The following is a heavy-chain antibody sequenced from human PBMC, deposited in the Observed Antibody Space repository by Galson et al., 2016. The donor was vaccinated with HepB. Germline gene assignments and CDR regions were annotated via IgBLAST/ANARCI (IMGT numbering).Heavy chain of an antibody. CDR1: GFTFSSYA. CDR2: ILGSGGNT. D-gene: IGHD3-10*01. J-gene: IGHJ4*02. Sequence: SLRLSCAASGFTFSSYATSWVRQAPGKGLEWVSSILGSGGNTYYADSVKGRFTISRANSKNTLSLQMNSLRAEDTAVHYCARERDYYGSGSYGYWGQGTLVTVSS. CDR3: ARERDYYGSGSYGY. V-gene: IGHV3-23*01.